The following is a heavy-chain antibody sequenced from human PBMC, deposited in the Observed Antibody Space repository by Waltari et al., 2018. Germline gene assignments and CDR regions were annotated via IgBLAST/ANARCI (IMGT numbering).Heavy chain of an antibody. D-gene: IGHD6-6*01. J-gene: IGHJ4*02. V-gene: IGHV3-7*01. CDR1: GFTFSRYW. CDR2: IKQDGSEK. Sequence: EVQLVESGGGLVQPGGSLRLPCAASGFTFSRYWMSWVRQAPGKGLEWVANIKQDGSEKYYVDSVKGRFTISRDNAKNSLYLQMNSLRAEDTAVYYCARGRAALGYWGQGTLVTVSS. CDR3: ARGRAALGY.